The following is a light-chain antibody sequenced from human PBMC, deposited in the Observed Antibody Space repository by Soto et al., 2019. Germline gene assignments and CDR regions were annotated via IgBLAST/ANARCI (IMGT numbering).Light chain of an antibody. CDR2: GAS. CDR3: QQYGSSGT. J-gene: IGKJ1*01. V-gene: IGKV3-20*01. Sequence: ENVLTQSPDTLSLSPGGRATLSCRASQTVGGNYLAWYQHQPGQAPRLLIHGASNRATGIPDRFSGSGSGTDFTLTISRLEPEDFAVYYCQQYGSSGTFGQGTKVDIK. CDR1: QTVGGNY.